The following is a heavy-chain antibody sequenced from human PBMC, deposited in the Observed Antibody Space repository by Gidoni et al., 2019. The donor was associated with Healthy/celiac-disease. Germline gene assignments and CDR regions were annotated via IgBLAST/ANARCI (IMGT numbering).Heavy chain of an antibody. D-gene: IGHD1-20*01. CDR3: AKDQGGGNWNYADY. V-gene: IGHV3-30*18. CDR1: GFTFSSYG. Sequence: QVQLVESGGGVVQPGRSLRLSCAASGFTFSSYGMHWVRQAPGKGLEWVAVISYDGSNKYYADSVKGRFTISRDNSKNTLYLQMNSLRAEDTAVYYCAKDQGGGNWNYADYWGQGTLVTVSS. J-gene: IGHJ4*02. CDR2: ISYDGSNK.